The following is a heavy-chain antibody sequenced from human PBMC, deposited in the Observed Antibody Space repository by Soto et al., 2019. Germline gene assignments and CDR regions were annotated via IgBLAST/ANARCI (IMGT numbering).Heavy chain of an antibody. D-gene: IGHD3-3*01. CDR3: ARTFKFWSTLGNYYYYMDV. CDR1: GGSISSYY. Sequence: SETLSLTCTVSGGSISSYYWSWIRQPPGKGLEWIGYIYYSGSTNYNPSLKSRITISVDTSKNQFSLKLSSVTAADTAVYYCARTFKFWSTLGNYYYYMDVWGKGTTVTVSS. CDR2: IYYSGST. V-gene: IGHV4-59*01. J-gene: IGHJ6*03.